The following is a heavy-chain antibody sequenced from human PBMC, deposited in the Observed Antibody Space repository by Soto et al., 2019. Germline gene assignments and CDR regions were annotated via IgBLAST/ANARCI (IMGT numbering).Heavy chain of an antibody. Sequence: ASVKVSCKASGYTFTSYAMHWVRQAPGQRLEWMGWINGGSGNTKYSQKFQGRVTITRDTSASTAYMELSSLRSEDTAVYYCARDMGGYTTKNVNNWFDPWGQGTLVTVS. J-gene: IGHJ5*02. CDR3: ARDMGGYTTKNVNNWFDP. D-gene: IGHD2-2*02. CDR1: GYTFTSYA. CDR2: INGGSGNT. V-gene: IGHV1-3*01.